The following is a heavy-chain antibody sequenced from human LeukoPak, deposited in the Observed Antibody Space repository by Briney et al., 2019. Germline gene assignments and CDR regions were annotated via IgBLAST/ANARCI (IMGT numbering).Heavy chain of an antibody. D-gene: IGHD1-14*01. J-gene: IGHJ4*02. Sequence: PGGSLRLSCIASGFTLSHHGTHWVRQPPGKGLEWVAFVRYDGSDKYYADSVKGRFTVSRDNSNNALDLQMNTLTVEDTAVYYCARALSSTGGSYYFDSWGQGTLVTVSS. V-gene: IGHV3-30*02. CDR2: VRYDGSDK. CDR1: GFTLSHHG. CDR3: ARALSSTGGSYYFDS.